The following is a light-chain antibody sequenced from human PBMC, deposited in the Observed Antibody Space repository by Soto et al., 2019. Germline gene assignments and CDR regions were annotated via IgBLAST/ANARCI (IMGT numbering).Light chain of an antibody. CDR1: QSVRSSY. CDR2: GAS. Sequence: EIVLTQSPGTLSLSPGERATLSCRASQSVRSSYLAWYQQKPGQAPRLLIYGASSRATGIPDRFSGSGSGTDFTLTISRLGPEDFAVYYCQHYGSSPWTFGQGTKVEIK. CDR3: QHYGSSPWT. V-gene: IGKV3-20*01. J-gene: IGKJ1*01.